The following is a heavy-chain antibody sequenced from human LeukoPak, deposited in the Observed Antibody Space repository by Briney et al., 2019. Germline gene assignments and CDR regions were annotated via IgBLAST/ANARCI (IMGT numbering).Heavy chain of an antibody. CDR1: GFTFSSYS. CDR3: ARVVVVAATLSYYYYMDV. J-gene: IGHJ6*03. D-gene: IGHD2-15*01. Sequence: GGSLRLSCAASGFTFSSYSMNWVRQAPGKGLEWVSSISSSSSYIYYADSVKGRFTISRDNAKNSLYLQMNSLRAEDTAVYYCARVVVVAATLSYYYYMDVWGKGTTVTVSS. CDR2: ISSSSSYI. V-gene: IGHV3-21*01.